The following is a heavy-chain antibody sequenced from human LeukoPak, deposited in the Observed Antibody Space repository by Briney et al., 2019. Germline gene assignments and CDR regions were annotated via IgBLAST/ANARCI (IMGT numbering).Heavy chain of an antibody. J-gene: IGHJ4*02. Sequence: GASVTVSCKASGYTFTTYAMHWVRQAPGQRLEWMGWINAGNGNTKYSQKFQGRVTITRDTSASTAYMELSSLRSEDTAVYYCARDLLGGYDYEGYWGQGTLVTVSS. CDR2: INAGNGNT. CDR3: ARDLLGGYDYEGY. CDR1: GYTFTTYA. D-gene: IGHD5-12*01. V-gene: IGHV1-3*01.